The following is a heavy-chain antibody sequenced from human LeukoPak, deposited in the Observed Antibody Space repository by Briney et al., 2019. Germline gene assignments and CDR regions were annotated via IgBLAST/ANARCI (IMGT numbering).Heavy chain of an antibody. CDR2: INHSGST. Sequence: SQTLSLTCAVYGGSFSGYYWSWIRQPPGKGLEWIGEINHSGSTNYSPSLKSRVTISVDTSKNEFSLKVSSVTAAVTAVYYCETTVTTGVDYWGEGTLVTVSS. D-gene: IGHD4-17*01. V-gene: IGHV4-34*01. CDR3: ETTVTTGVDY. J-gene: IGHJ4*02. CDR1: GGSFSGYY.